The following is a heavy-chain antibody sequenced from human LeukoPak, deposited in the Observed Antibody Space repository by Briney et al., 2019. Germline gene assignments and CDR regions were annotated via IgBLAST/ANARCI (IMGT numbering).Heavy chain of an antibody. CDR3: ARDGYSDYDSKQQVYFDY. D-gene: IGHD5-12*01. CDR1: GFTFSSYT. J-gene: IGHJ4*02. Sequence: GGSLRLSCTASGFTFSSYTMNWVRQAPGKGLEWVSSITTTSSYIYYADSVKGRFTISRDNANNSLHLQMNSLRPEDTALYYCARDGYSDYDSKQQVYFDYWGQGTLVTVSS. V-gene: IGHV3-21*01. CDR2: ITTTSSYI.